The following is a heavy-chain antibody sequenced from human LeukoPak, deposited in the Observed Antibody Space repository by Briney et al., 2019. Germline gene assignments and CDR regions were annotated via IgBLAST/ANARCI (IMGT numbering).Heavy chain of an antibody. CDR3: AKGYYYDSSGLTFDY. V-gene: IGHV3-23*01. Sequence: PGGSLRLSCAASGFTFSSYAMSWVRQAPGKGLEWVSAISGSGGSTYYADSVKGRFTISRDNSKNTLYLQMSSLRAEDTAGYYCAKGYYYDSSGLTFDYWGQGTLVTVSS. CDR1: GFTFSSYA. CDR2: ISGSGGST. J-gene: IGHJ4*02. D-gene: IGHD3-22*01.